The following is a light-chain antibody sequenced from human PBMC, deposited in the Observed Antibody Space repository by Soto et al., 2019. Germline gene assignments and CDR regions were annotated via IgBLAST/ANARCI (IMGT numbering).Light chain of an antibody. CDR1: QSVSSNY. Sequence: EIVLTQSPGTLYLSPGERATLSCRASQSVSSNYLAWYQQKPGQAPRLLIYGASSRATGITDRFGGSGSGTDFTLSIRRLEPEDFAVYYCQQYGSSPFTFGQGTKLEIK. CDR3: QQYGSSPFT. J-gene: IGKJ2*01. CDR2: GAS. V-gene: IGKV3-20*01.